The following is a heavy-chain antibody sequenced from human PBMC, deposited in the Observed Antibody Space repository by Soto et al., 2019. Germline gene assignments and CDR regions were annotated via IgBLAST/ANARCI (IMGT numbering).Heavy chain of an antibody. Sequence: QVQLQESGPGLVKPSGTLSLTCSVSAGSISSSNWWSWVRQPPGKGLEWIGEIYHSGSTNYNPSLKSRVTISVDKSKNQFSLKLSSVTAADTAVYYCVLTNSGYGVGWEGMDVWGQGTTVTVSS. CDR3: VLTNSGYGVGWEGMDV. CDR2: IYHSGST. CDR1: AGSISSSNW. V-gene: IGHV4-4*02. J-gene: IGHJ6*02. D-gene: IGHD5-12*01.